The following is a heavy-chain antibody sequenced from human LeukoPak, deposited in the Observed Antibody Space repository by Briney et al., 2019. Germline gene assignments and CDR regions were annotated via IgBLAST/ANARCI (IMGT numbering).Heavy chain of an antibody. CDR2: IYPGDSDT. J-gene: IGHJ6*03. CDR1: GYSFTSYW. CDR3: ARTDCSSTSCSLDYYYYMDV. D-gene: IGHD2-2*01. V-gene: IGHV5-51*01. Sequence: GESLKISCKGSGYSFTSYWIGWVRQMPGKGLEWMGIIYPGDSDTRYSPSFQGQVTISADKSISTAYLQWSSLKASDTAMYYCARTDCSSTSCSLDYYYYMDVWGKGTTVTVSS.